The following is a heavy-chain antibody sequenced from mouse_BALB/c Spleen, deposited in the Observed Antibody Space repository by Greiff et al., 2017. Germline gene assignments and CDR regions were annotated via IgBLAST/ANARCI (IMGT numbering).Heavy chain of an antibody. CDR3: ARDGHWYFDV. D-gene: IGHD2-3*01. Sequence: VQLQQSGAELVRPGVSVKISCKGSGYTFTDYAMHWVKQSHAKSLEWIGVISTYYGDASYNQKFKGKATMTVDKSSSTAYMELARLTSEDSAIYYCARDGHWYFDVWGAGTTVTVSS. J-gene: IGHJ1*01. CDR2: ISTYYGDA. V-gene: IGHV1S137*01. CDR1: GYTFTDYA.